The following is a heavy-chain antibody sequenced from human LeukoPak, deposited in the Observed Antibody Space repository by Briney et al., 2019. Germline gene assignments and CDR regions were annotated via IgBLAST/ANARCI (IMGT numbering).Heavy chain of an antibody. CDR2: INPNSGGT. CDR1: GYTFTGYY. V-gene: IGHV1-2*02. Sequence: ASVKVSCKASGYTFTGYYMHWVRQAPGQGLEWMGWINPNSGGTNYAQKFQGRVTMTRDTSISTAYMELSRLRSDDTAVYYCASEPTYYDFWRGYPYWGQGTLVTVSS. J-gene: IGHJ4*02. CDR3: ASEPTYYDFWRGYPY. D-gene: IGHD3-3*01.